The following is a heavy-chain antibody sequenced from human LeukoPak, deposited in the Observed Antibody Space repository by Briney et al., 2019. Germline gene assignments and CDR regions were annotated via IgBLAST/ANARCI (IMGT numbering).Heavy chain of an antibody. CDR1: GFTFGDYA. Sequence: PGGSLRLSCTASGFTFGDYAMSWFRQAPGKGLEWVGFIRSKAYGGTTEYAASVKGRFTISRDDSKSTAYLQMNSLKTEDTAVYYCERVDSSSWYGDYWGQGTLVTVS. CDR3: ERVDSSSWYGDY. D-gene: IGHD6-13*01. V-gene: IGHV3-49*03. J-gene: IGHJ4*02. CDR2: IRSKAYGGTT.